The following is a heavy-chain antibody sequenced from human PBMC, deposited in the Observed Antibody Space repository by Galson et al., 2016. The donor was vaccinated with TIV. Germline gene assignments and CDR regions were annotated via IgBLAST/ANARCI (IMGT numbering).Heavy chain of an antibody. Sequence: SVKVSCKASGYPVTTHYMHWVRQGPGQGLEWMGIINPSGGGTTYAQNFQGRLIMTGDTSTSTVYMELSSLRSEDTAVYFCAWTQSCGGDCYYFDYRGQGALVTVAS. CDR1: GYPVTTHY. V-gene: IGHV1-46*01. CDR2: INPSGGGT. CDR3: AWTQSCGGDCYYFDY. D-gene: IGHD2-21*02. J-gene: IGHJ4*02.